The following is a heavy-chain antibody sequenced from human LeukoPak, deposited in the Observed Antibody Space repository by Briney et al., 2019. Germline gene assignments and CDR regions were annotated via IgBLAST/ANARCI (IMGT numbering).Heavy chain of an antibody. Sequence: PPETLSLTCTVSGGSISISSYYWGWIRQPPGKGLEWIGSIYYSGSTYYNPSLKSRVTISVDTSKNQFSLKLSSVTAADTAVYYCARSPYDILTGYYRPIFDYWGQGTLVTVSS. CDR1: GGSISISSYY. J-gene: IGHJ4*02. CDR2: IYYSGST. V-gene: IGHV4-39*07. D-gene: IGHD3-9*01. CDR3: ARSPYDILTGYYRPIFDY.